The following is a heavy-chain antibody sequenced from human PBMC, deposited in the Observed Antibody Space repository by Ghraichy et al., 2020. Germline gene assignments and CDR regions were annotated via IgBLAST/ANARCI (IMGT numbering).Heavy chain of an antibody. CDR3: ARVGVHGWVSSGYYSDGMDV. CDR1: GYTFTGYY. J-gene: IGHJ6*02. CDR2: INPNSGGT. Sequence: ASVKVSCKASGYTFTGYYMHWVRQAPGQGLEWMGWINPNSGGTNYAQKFQGRVTMTRDTSISTAYMELSRLRSDDTAVYYCARVGVHGWVSSGYYSDGMDVWGQGTTVTVSS. V-gene: IGHV1-2*02. D-gene: IGHD3-22*01.